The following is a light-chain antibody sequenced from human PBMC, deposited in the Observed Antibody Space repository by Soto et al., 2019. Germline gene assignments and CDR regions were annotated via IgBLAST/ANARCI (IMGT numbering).Light chain of an antibody. Sequence: DIQMTQSPSTRSSSFGDRVTITCRATQTINTRLAWYQQKPGKAPKLLIYDASSLESGVPSRFSGSGSGTEFTLTISGLQQDDCATYYCQHYDTYRATFGLGTKVDIK. CDR2: DAS. CDR3: QHYDTYRAT. V-gene: IGKV1-5*01. CDR1: QTINTR. J-gene: IGKJ1*01.